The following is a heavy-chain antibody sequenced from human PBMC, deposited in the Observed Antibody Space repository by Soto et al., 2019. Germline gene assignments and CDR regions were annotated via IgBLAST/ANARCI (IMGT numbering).Heavy chain of an antibody. J-gene: IGHJ4*02. CDR2: ISGSGGST. D-gene: IGHD4-4*01. CDR3: ASRGSLTPLQYCFGY. V-gene: IGHV3-23*01. CDR1: GFTFSSYA. Sequence: GGSLRLSCAASGFTFSSYAMSWVRQAPGKGLEWVSAISGSGGSTYYADSVKGRFTISRDNSKNTLYLQMNSLRAEDTAVSYCASRGSLTPLQYCFGYWGQGTMVTV.